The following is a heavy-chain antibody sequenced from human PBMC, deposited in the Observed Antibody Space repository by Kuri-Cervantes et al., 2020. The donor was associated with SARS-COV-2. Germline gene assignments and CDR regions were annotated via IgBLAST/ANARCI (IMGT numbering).Heavy chain of an antibody. Sequence: SETLSLTCTVSGGSVSSGSYYWSWIRQPPGKGLEWIGYIYYSGSTNYNPSLKSRVTISVDTSKNQFSLKLSSVTAADTAVYYCARGRRGWVPDPGVDYWGQGTLVTVSS. D-gene: IGHD1-14*01. CDR1: GGSVSSGSYY. CDR3: ARGRRGWVPDPGVDY. V-gene: IGHV4-61*01. CDR2: IYYSGST. J-gene: IGHJ4*02.